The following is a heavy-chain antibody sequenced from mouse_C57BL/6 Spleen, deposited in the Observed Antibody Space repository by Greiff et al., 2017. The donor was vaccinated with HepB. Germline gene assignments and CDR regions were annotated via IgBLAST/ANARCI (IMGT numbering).Heavy chain of an antibody. D-gene: IGHD2-4*01. V-gene: IGHV3-6*01. CDR2: ISYDGSN. CDR3: ARGGYDYDLDY. CDR1: GYSITSGYY. Sequence: EVQLVESGPGLVKPSQSLSLTCSVTGYSITSGYYWNWIRQFPGNKLEWMGYISYDGSNNYNPSLKNRISITRDTSKNQFFLKLNSVTTEDTATYYCARGGYDYDLDYWGQGTTLTVSS. J-gene: IGHJ2*01.